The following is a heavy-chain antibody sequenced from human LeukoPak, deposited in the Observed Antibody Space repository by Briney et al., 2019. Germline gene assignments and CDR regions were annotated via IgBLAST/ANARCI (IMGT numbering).Heavy chain of an antibody. Sequence: ARTLSLTCTASGCSISSYYRRWIRQAPGKGLEWIARIYTSGSTNYNPYLKSGITMSVGTSKNQLSLKLSSVPAADTAVYYWVRSRRGYLDICGHGTQVTVSS. V-gene: IGHV4-4*07. D-gene: IGHD2-2*01. J-gene: IGHJ4*01. CDR1: GCSISSYY. CDR2: IYTSGST. CDR3: VRSRRGYLDI.